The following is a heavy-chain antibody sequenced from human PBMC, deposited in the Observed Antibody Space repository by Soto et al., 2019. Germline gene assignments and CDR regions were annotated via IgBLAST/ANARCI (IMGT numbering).Heavy chain of an antibody. CDR1: GGSISGFS. Sequence: PSETLSLTCTVSGGSISGFSWSWIRQPPGKGPEWIGYIYYSGSTNYNPSLKSRATISVDTSKNQFSLKLSSVTAADTAVYYCARVGRDPYGSGSYTWFDPWGQGTLVTVSS. CDR3: ARVGRDPYGSGSYTWFDP. J-gene: IGHJ5*02. D-gene: IGHD3-10*01. CDR2: IYYSGST. V-gene: IGHV4-59*01.